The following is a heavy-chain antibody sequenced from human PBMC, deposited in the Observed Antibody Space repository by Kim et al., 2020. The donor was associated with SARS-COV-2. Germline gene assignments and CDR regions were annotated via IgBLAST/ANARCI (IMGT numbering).Heavy chain of an antibody. CDR2: ISSSCYT. J-gene: IGHJ6*02. Sequence: GGSLRLSCAASGFTFSDYYMSWIRQAPGKGLEWDSYISSSCYTNYAYSVKGRFTISRDNAKNSLYLQMNSLSAEDTAVYYCARDDIVVVPAAKGGYYYGMDVWGQGTTVTVSS. D-gene: IGHD2-2*01. CDR1: GFTFSDYY. CDR3: ARDDIVVVPAAKGGYYYGMDV. V-gene: IGHV3-11*06.